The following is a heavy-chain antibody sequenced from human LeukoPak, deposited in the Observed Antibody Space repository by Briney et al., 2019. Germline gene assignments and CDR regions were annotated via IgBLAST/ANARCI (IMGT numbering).Heavy chain of an antibody. CDR3: ARDRDGVIVATISSVGLGIGY. CDR1: GYTLTSYY. Sequence: ASVKVSCKASGYTLTSYYMHWVRQAPGQGLEWMGIINPSGGSTSYAQKFQGRVTMTRDTSISTAYMGLSRLRSDDTAVYYCARDRDGVIVATISSVGLGIGYWGQGTLVTVSS. D-gene: IGHD5-12*01. J-gene: IGHJ4*02. V-gene: IGHV1-46*01. CDR2: INPSGGST.